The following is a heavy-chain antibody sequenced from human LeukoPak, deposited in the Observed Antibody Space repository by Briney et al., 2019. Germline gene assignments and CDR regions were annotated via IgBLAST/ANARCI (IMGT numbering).Heavy chain of an antibody. CDR2: ISYDGSNK. Sequence: PGRSLRLSCAASGFTFSSDGMHWVRQAPSKGLEWVAVISYDGSNKYYAYSVKVRFTISRENSQYTLYLKMNSLRAQDTAVYYSAKGPAGTNYYYYGMDVWGQGTTVTVSS. CDR1: GFTFSSDG. D-gene: IGHD6-13*01. V-gene: IGHV3-30*18. CDR3: AKGPAGTNYYYYGMDV. J-gene: IGHJ6*02.